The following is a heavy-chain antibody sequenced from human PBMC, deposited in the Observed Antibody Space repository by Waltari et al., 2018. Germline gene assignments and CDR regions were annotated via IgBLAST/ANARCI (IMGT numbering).Heavy chain of an antibody. J-gene: IGHJ4*02. CDR2: INHSGST. CDR1: GGSFSGYY. Sequence: QVQLQQWGAGLLKPSETLSLTCAVYGGSFSGYYWSWIRQPPGKGLEWIGEINHSGSTNYNPSLKSRVTISVDTSKNQFSLKRSSVTAADTAVYYCARGLKGAAGTYWGQGTLVTVSS. V-gene: IGHV4-34*01. D-gene: IGHD6-13*01. CDR3: ARGLKGAAGTY.